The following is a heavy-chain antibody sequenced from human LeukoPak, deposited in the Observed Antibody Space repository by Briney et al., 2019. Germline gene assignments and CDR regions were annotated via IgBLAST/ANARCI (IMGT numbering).Heavy chain of an antibody. D-gene: IGHD3-22*01. CDR2: ISWNSGSI. CDR1: GFTFDDYA. J-gene: IGHJ4*02. CDR3: ARDSSGYSHGLGY. Sequence: GGSLRLTCAASGFTFDDYAMHWVRQAPGKGLEWVSGISWNSGSIGYADSVKGRFTISRDNAKNSLYLQMNSLRAEDTALYYCARDSSGYSHGLGYWGQGTLVTVSS. V-gene: IGHV3-9*01.